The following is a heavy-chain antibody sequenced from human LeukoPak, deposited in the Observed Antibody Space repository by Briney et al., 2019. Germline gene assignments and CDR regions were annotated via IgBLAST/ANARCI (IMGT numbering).Heavy chain of an antibody. V-gene: IGHV3-33*01. CDR2: IWYDGSNK. CDR1: GFTFSNYG. Sequence: PGGSLRLSCAASGFTFSNYGMHWVRQAPGKGLEWVAVIWYDGSNKYYADSVKGRFTISRDNSKNTLYLQMNSLRAEDTAVYYCTRVENSSGWFIEYWGQGILVTVSS. J-gene: IGHJ4*02. CDR3: TRVENSSGWFIEY. D-gene: IGHD6-19*01.